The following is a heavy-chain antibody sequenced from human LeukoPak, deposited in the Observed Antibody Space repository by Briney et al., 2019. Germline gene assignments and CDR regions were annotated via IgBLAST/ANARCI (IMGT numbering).Heavy chain of an antibody. Sequence: SVKVSCKASGGTFSSYAISWVRQAPGQGLEWMGGIIPIFGTANYAQKFQGRVTITADESTSTAYMELSSLRSEDTAVYYCARGQRYFDWSHYYYYGMDVWGQGTTVTVSS. V-gene: IGHV1-69*13. D-gene: IGHD3-9*01. J-gene: IGHJ6*02. CDR1: GGTFSSYA. CDR2: IIPIFGTA. CDR3: ARGQRYFDWSHYYYYGMDV.